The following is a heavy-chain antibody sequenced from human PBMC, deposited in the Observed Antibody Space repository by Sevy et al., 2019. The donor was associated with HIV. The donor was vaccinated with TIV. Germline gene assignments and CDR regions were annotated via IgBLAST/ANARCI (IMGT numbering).Heavy chain of an antibody. CDR2: IKSKIDGGTT. V-gene: IGHV3-15*01. D-gene: IGHD3-10*01. Sequence: GGYLRLSWAASEFTFNNAWMSWVRQAPGKGLEWVGHIKSKIDGGTTDYAAPVQGRFTISSDDSENTLYLQMNSLKTEDTAVYFCTTCPLVQGVPWGQGTQVTVSS. CDR3: TTCPLVQGVP. CDR1: EFTFNNAW. J-gene: IGHJ5*02.